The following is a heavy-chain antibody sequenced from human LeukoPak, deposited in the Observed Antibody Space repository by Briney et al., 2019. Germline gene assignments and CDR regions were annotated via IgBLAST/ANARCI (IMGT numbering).Heavy chain of an antibody. J-gene: IGHJ4*02. Sequence: ASVKVSCKTSGYIFTDFYLHWVRQAPGQGLEWMGCISPTNGATSYARRFQGRVNMARDTSTSTSYMELSSLGSDDTAVYYCARSLSVTRGLITTMLGYWGQGTLVTVSS. CDR3: ARSLSVTRGLITTMLGY. CDR1: GYIFTDFY. V-gene: IGHV1-2*02. CDR2: ISPTNGAT. D-gene: IGHD3-10*01.